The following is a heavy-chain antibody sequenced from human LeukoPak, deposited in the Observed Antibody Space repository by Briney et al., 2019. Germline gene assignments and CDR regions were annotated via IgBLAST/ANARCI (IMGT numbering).Heavy chain of an antibody. CDR3: ARAQGSYYHYHMDV. D-gene: IGHD1-26*01. CDR2: INPSGGSP. CDR1: GYTFTSYH. V-gene: IGHV1-46*01. J-gene: IGHJ6*03. Sequence: ASVKVSCMASGYTFTSYHLHWVRQAPGQGLEWMGIINPSGGSPNYAQKFQGRVTMTRDMSTSTVNMELSSLRSDDTAVYYCARAQGSYYHYHMDVWGKGTTVTVSS.